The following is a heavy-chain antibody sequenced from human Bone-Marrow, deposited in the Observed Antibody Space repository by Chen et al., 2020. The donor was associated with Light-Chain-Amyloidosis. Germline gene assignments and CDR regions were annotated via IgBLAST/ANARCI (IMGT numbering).Heavy chain of an antibody. J-gene: IGHJ4*02. D-gene: IGHD3-16*01. CDR2: ISSDGAGT. Sequence: EVQVLESGGGLVQPGGSLRLSCAASGFTFSTYTIHWVRQAPGKGLEYVSAISSDGAGTYYADSVKGRFTISRDNSKNTLYLQMGSLRPEDMAVYYCARVGGGSAYDYWGQGTLVTVSS. V-gene: IGHV3-64*07. CDR1: GFTFSTYT. CDR3: ARVGGGSAYDY.